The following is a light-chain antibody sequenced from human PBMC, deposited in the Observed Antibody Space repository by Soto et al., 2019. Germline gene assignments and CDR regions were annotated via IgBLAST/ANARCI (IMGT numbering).Light chain of an antibody. J-gene: IGKJ1*01. CDR3: QQSYSAPRT. V-gene: IGKV1-39*01. Sequence: DLQMTQSPSSLSASVGDRVTITCRASQRISTYLNWLQQKPGKAPKVLIYGISNLQSGVPSRFIGSASGTEYSLTISSLQPEDFATYYCQQSYSAPRTFGQGTKVEIK. CDR1: QRISTY. CDR2: GIS.